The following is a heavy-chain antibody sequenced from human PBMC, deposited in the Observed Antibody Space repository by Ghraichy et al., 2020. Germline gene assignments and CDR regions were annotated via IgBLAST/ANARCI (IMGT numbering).Heavy chain of an antibody. CDR1: GFTFSKAA. Sequence: GSQRLSCTTSGFTFSKAALNWVRQAPGKGLEWVAGISGSGDNIIYAESVRGRFTISRDISRNIVFLQMNSVRPDDTAVYYCAKTNYGAYDEFDFWGQGTLVTVS. CDR3: AKTNYGAYDEFDF. D-gene: IGHD4-17*01. CDR2: ISGSGDNI. J-gene: IGHJ4*02. V-gene: IGHV3-23*01.